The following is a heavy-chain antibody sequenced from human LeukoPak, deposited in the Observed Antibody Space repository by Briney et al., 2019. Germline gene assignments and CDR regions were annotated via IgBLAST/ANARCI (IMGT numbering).Heavy chain of an antibody. V-gene: IGHV5-51*01. Sequence: GESLQISCQGSGSRFTSYWIGWVRQLPGKGLEWMGIIYPGDSDTRYSPSFQGQVTISADKSISTAYLQWSSLKASDTAMYYCARRGSGYYSDAFDIWGQGTMVTVSS. CDR2: IYPGDSDT. J-gene: IGHJ3*02. CDR3: ARRGSGYYSDAFDI. CDR1: GSRFTSYW. D-gene: IGHD3-22*01.